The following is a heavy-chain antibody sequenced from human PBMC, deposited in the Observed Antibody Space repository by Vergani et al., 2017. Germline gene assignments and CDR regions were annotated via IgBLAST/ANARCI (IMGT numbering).Heavy chain of an antibody. V-gene: IGHV3-23*01. CDR3: AKVGLSEVAGTFGAFDI. CDR2: LSASDRRT. CDR1: GFTFIMHA. J-gene: IGHJ3*02. Sequence: EVQLLESGGDLVQPGGSLRLSCAASGFTFIMHAMSWVRQAPGKGLGWVSTLSASDRRTHYADSVKGRFTISRDISKNTLFLHMNSLRPEDTAVYYCAKVGLSEVAGTFGAFDIWVQGTMVTVAS. D-gene: IGHD6-19*01.